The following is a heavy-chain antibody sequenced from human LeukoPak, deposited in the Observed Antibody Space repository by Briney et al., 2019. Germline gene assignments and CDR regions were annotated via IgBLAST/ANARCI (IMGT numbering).Heavy chain of an antibody. Sequence: PGGSLRLSCAASGFTFSSYSLNWVRQAPGKGLEWVSSISSSSSSYIYYADSVKGRFTISRDNAKNSLYLQINSLRAEDTAVYYCARAMDYYDSSGYYYVDNFDYWGQGTLVTVSS. J-gene: IGHJ4*02. CDR1: GFTFSSYS. CDR2: ISSSSSSYI. D-gene: IGHD3-22*01. CDR3: ARAMDYYDSSGYYYVDNFDY. V-gene: IGHV3-21*01.